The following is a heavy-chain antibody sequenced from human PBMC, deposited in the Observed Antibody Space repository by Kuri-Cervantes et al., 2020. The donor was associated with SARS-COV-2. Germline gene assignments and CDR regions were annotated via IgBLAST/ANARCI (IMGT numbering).Heavy chain of an antibody. CDR1: GFTFSNAW. J-gene: IGHJ3*02. Sequence: GGSLRLSCAASGFTFSNAWMSWVRQALGKGLEWVGRIKSKPDGGATEYAAPVKGRFTFSRDDSKNTLYLQMNSLKTEDTAVYYCTSGRIADRLGAFDIWGQGTMVTVSS. D-gene: IGHD2-21*01. V-gene: IGHV3-15*01. CDR2: IKSKPDGGAT. CDR3: TSGRIADRLGAFDI.